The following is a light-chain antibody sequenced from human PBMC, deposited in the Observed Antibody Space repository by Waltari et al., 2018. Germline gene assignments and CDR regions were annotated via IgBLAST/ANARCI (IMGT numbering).Light chain of an antibody. J-gene: IGLJ1*01. Sequence: QSALTQPASVSGSPGQSITISCTGTSSDVGSYKYVSWYQQHPGKTPKLMIYAVSHRPSGVSNRFSGSKSGNTASLTISGLQAEDEADYYCSSYADNYFYVFGTGTKVTVL. CDR1: SSDVGSYKY. V-gene: IGLV2-14*01. CDR3: SSYADNYFYV. CDR2: AVS.